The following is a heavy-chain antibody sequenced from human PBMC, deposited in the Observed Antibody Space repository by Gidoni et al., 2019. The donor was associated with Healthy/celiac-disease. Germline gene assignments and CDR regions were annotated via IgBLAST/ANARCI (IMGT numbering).Heavy chain of an antibody. V-gene: IGHV4-34*01. CDR2: INHSGST. D-gene: IGHD4-17*01. J-gene: IGHJ4*02. CDR3: ARIYGGNSSY. CDR1: GGSFSGYY. Sequence: QVQLQQWGAGLLKPSETLSLTCAVYGGSFSGYYWSWIRQPPGKGLEWIGEINHSGSTNYNPSLKSRVTISVDTSKNQFSLKLSSVTAADTAVYYCARIYGGNSSYWGQGTLVTVSS.